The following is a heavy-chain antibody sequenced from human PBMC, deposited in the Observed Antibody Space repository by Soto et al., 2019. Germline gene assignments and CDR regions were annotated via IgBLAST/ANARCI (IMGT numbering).Heavy chain of an antibody. V-gene: IGHV4-34*01. D-gene: IGHD3-22*01. J-gene: IGHJ5*01. Sequence: QVQLQQWGAGLLKPSETLSLTCAVYGGSFSGHSWTWVRQSPGQGLEWIGDINHSGGVNYRPSLKSPVTISLDTSKMQFALTLSDVTAADTAMYYCSTRAYDTNGYYRFDPWGLGTLVTVSS. CDR1: GGSFSGHS. CDR2: INHSGGV. CDR3: STRAYDTNGYYRFDP.